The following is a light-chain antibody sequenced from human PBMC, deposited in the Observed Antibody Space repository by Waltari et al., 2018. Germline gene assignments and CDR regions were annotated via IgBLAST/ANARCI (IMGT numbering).Light chain of an antibody. Sequence: ELVLTQSPGTLSLSPGERATLSCRASQSVSSIYLAWYQQKPGQTPRLLIYGASSRATGIPDRFSGSGSGTDFTLTISRLEPEDSAVYYCQQYVSSPLTFGGGTKVEIK. CDR3: QQYVSSPLT. CDR2: GAS. CDR1: QSVSSIY. V-gene: IGKV3-20*01. J-gene: IGKJ4*01.